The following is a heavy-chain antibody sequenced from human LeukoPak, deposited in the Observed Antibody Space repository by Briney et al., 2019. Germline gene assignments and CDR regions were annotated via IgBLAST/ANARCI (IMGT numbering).Heavy chain of an antibody. CDR1: GYSFTNYW. Sequence: GESLKISCKGSGYSFTNYWIGWVRQMPGKGLEGMGIIYPDDSDTRYSPSFQGQVTISADKSISTAYLQWSSLKASDTAMYYCARRELAAALDYWGQGTLVTVSS. D-gene: IGHD6-13*01. J-gene: IGHJ4*02. CDR3: ARRELAAALDY. V-gene: IGHV5-51*01. CDR2: IYPDDSDT.